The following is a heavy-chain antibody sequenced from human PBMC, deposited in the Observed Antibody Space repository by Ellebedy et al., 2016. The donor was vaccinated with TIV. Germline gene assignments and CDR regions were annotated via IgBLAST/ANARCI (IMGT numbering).Heavy chain of an antibody. Sequence: GESLKISCAASTFTFNSYGVYWVRQAPGKGLDWVSFISYDGGTHYYPDSVKGRFSVSRDHSKNTVYLEVDRLRVEDTATYYCAKALGDYDFWSGLGDVYGMDVWGQGTTVTVSS. CDR3: AKALGDYDFWSGLGDVYGMDV. CDR2: ISYDGGTH. V-gene: IGHV3-30*02. D-gene: IGHD3-3*01. CDR1: TFTFNSYG. J-gene: IGHJ6*02.